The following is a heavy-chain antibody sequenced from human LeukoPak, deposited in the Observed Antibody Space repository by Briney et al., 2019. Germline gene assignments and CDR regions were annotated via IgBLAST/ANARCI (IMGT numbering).Heavy chain of an antibody. J-gene: IGHJ4*02. CDR2: IGTSGTTI. CDR3: ASQWSYGDYKE. Sequence: PGGSLRLSCATSEFTFSSYAMNWVRQAPGKGLEWVSYIGTSGTTIYYADSVKGRFTISRDNAKNSLYLQMNSLRAEDTAVYYCASQWSYGDYKEWGQGTLVTVSS. D-gene: IGHD4-17*01. CDR1: EFTFSSYA. V-gene: IGHV3-48*03.